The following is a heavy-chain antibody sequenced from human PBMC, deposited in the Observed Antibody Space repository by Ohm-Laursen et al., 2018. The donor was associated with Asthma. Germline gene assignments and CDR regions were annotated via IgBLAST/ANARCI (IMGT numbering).Heavy chain of an antibody. CDR1: GFTFSSYG. V-gene: IGHV3-30*03. Sequence: SLRLSCAASGFTFSSYGMHWVRQAPGKGLESVAFMSNDGSGNYNADSVKGRFSISRDTSKNSLYLQMNSLRAEDTAVYYCARGGYSGYDAFDYWGQGTLVTVSS. CDR2: MSNDGSGN. D-gene: IGHD5-12*01. CDR3: ARGGYSGYDAFDY. J-gene: IGHJ4*02.